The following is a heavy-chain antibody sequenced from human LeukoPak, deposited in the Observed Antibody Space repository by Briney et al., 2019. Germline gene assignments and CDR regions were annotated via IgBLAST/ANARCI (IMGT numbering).Heavy chain of an antibody. CDR3: VYDSSGRFDS. CDR2: INWNSGNI. J-gene: IGHJ4*02. Sequence: GRSLRLSCAASGFSFDDYAMHWVRQAPGKGLEWVSGINWNSGNIDYADSVKGRFTLSRDTAKNSLYLQMNSLRAEDTALYYCVYDSSGRFDSRGQGTLVTVSS. D-gene: IGHD2-15*01. CDR1: GFSFDDYA. V-gene: IGHV3-9*01.